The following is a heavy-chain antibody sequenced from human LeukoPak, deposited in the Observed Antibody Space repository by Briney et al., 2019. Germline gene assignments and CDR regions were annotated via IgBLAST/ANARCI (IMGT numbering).Heavy chain of an antibody. D-gene: IGHD1-7*01. J-gene: IGHJ4*02. CDR1: GFTFDDYA. CDR3: VKAEGDWNYAQRYY. CDR2: ISWNSGSI. Sequence: GGSLRLSCAASGFTFDDYAMHWVRQAPGKGLEWVSGISWNSGSIGYADSVKGRFTISRDNAKNSLFLQMNSLRAEDTALYFCVKAEGDWNYAQRYYWGQGTLVTVSS. V-gene: IGHV3-9*01.